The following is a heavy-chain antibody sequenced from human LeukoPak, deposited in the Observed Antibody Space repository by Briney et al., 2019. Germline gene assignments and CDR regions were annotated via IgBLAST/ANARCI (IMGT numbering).Heavy chain of an antibody. CDR1: GDSISSYY. CDR2: IYHSGST. J-gene: IGHJ4*02. Sequence: SETLSLTCTVSGDSISSYYWSWIRQPPGKGLEWIGYIYHSGSTNYNPSLKSRVTISIDTSKNQFLLKLRSVTAADTAVYYCARVTGYTIEDYFDYWGQGTLVTVSS. V-gene: IGHV4-59*01. CDR3: ARVTGYTIEDYFDY. D-gene: IGHD3-9*01.